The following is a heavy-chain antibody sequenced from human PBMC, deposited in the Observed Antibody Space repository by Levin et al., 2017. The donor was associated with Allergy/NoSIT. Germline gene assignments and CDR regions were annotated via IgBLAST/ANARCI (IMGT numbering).Heavy chain of an antibody. D-gene: IGHD1-26*01. Sequence: SQTLSLTCAVYGGSFSGYYWSWIRQPPGKGLEWIGEINHSGSTHYNPSLKSRVTISVDTSKNQFSLKLSSVTAADTAVYYCARWEGYTDYWGQGTLVTVSS. V-gene: IGHV4-34*01. J-gene: IGHJ4*02. CDR1: GGSFSGYY. CDR3: ARWEGYTDY. CDR2: INHSGST.